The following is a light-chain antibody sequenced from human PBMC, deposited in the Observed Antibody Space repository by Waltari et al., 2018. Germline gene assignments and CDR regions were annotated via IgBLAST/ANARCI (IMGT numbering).Light chain of an antibody. CDR1: SRDGGSYNL. J-gene: IGLJ1*01. Sequence: QSALTQPASVSGSPGQSITISCTGASRDGGSYNLVSWYRQHPGKAPKLVIYEVNRRPSGVSHRFSGSKSGNTASLTISGLQTEDEADYFCCSYAGSSTYVFGTGTKVTVL. CDR2: EVN. CDR3: CSYAGSSTYV. V-gene: IGLV2-23*02.